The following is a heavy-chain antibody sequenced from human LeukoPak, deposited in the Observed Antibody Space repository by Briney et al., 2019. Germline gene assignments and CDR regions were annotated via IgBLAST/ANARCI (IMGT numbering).Heavy chain of an antibody. CDR1: GFTFAGHT. D-gene: IGHD3-3*01. J-gene: IGHJ4*02. V-gene: IGHV3-23*01. CDR3: AKDPNPFYDFWSGYK. CDR2: IGGRDDRT. Sequence: PGGSLRLSCAASGFTFAGHTMTWLRQAPGKGLEWVSIIGGRDDRTYYADSVEGRFTISRDNSKNILYLQMSSLRAEDTAVYYCAKDPNPFYDFWSGYKWGQGTLVTVFS.